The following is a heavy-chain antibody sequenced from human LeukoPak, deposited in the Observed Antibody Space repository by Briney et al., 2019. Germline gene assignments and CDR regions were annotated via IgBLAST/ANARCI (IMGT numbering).Heavy chain of an antibody. CDR2: IYPNSGAT. Sequence: ASVKVSCKASGYTFTSYYMHWVRQAPGQGLEWMGYIYPNSGATKYAQKFQGRVTMTRDTSISTAYMELSGLRSDDTTVYYCGTLLSNGPFDYWGQGSLVTVSS. V-gene: IGHV1-2*02. CDR3: GTLLSNGPFDY. J-gene: IGHJ4*02. CDR1: GYTFTSYY.